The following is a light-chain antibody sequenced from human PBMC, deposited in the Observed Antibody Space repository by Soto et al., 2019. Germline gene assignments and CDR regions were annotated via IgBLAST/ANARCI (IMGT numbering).Light chain of an antibody. CDR2: VAS. CDR1: QGISSR. Sequence: DIQMTQSPSSVSASVGDRVTITCRASQGISSRLAWYQQKPGKAPNLLIYVASRLQSGVPSRFSGTGSGTDFTLTISSLQPEDFAIYYCQQADSFPLTFGGGTKVEVK. CDR3: QQADSFPLT. J-gene: IGKJ4*01. V-gene: IGKV1-12*01.